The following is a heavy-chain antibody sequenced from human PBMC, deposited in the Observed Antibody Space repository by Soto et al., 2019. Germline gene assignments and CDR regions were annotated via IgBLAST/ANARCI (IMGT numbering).Heavy chain of an antibody. V-gene: IGHV3-33*01. J-gene: IGHJ6*02. CDR3: AREYIAARKKRGGMDV. CDR1: GFTFSSYG. D-gene: IGHD6-6*01. Sequence: QVQLVESGGGVVQPGRSLRLSCAASGFTFSSYGMHWVRQAPGKGLEWVAVIWYDGSNKYYADSVKGRFTISRDNSKNTLYLQMNSLRAEDTAVYYCAREYIAARKKRGGMDVWGHGTTVTVSS. CDR2: IWYDGSNK.